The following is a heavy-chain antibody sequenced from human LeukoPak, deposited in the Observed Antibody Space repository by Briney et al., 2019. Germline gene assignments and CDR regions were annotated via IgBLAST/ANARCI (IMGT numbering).Heavy chain of an antibody. D-gene: IGHD2-8*01. CDR1: GVTFSSNA. J-gene: IGHJ4*02. CDR3: AKKGVREFDY. CDR2: ISGTDGST. Sequence: GGSLRLSCAASGVTFSSNAMSWVRQAPGKGLEWGSAISGTDGSTYYADSVKGRFTISRDGSKNTLYLQMNSLRAEDTAVYYCAKKGVREFDYWGQGLLVTVSS. V-gene: IGHV3-23*01.